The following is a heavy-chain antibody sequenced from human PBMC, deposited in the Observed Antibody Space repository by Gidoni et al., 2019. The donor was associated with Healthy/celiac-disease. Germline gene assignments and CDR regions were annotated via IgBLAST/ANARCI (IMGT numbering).Heavy chain of an antibody. D-gene: IGHD7-27*01. Sequence: EVQLVESGGGLVQPGGSLRLSCAASGFTFRSYSMNWVRQAPGKGLEWRSYISSSSSTKYYADSVKGRFTISRDNAKNSLYLQMNSLRAEDTAVYYCARGRGDDAFDIWGQGTMVTVSS. V-gene: IGHV3-48*01. CDR1: GFTFRSYS. J-gene: IGHJ3*02. CDR3: ARGRGDDAFDI. CDR2: ISSSSSTK.